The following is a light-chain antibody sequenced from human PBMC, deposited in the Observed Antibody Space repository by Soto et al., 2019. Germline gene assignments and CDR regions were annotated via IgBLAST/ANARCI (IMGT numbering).Light chain of an antibody. J-gene: IGLJ2*01. V-gene: IGLV1-40*01. Sequence: QSVLTQPPSVSGAPGQRVTISCTGSSSNIGAGYDVHWYQQLPGTAPKLLIYGNSNRPSGVPDRCSGSKSGTSASLAITGLQAEDEADYYCQPYDSSLNGVVFGGGTQLTVL. CDR1: SSNIGAGYD. CDR3: QPYDSSLNGVV. CDR2: GNS.